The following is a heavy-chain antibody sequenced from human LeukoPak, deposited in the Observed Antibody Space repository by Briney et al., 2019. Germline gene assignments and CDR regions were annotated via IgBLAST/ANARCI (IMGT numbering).Heavy chain of an antibody. CDR3: VRFAAGPDPYYP. Sequence: GGSLRLPCAASGFTLSTYWMHWVRQAPGKGLVWVSRINTDGSSTAYADSVKGRFTISRDNAKNSLYLQMNSLRVEDTAVYYCVRFAAGPDPYYPWGQGTLVTVSS. D-gene: IGHD6-25*01. CDR1: GFTLSTYW. V-gene: IGHV3-74*01. J-gene: IGHJ5*02. CDR2: INTDGSST.